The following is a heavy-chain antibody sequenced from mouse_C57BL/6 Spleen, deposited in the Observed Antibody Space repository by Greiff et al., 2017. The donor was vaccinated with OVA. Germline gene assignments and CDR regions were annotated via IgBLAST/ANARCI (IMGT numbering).Heavy chain of an antibody. CDR2: ISYDGSN. D-gene: IGHD4-1*01. CDR3: ARGVNWDVLDY. J-gene: IGHJ2*01. V-gene: IGHV3-6*01. Sequence: EVKLVESGPGLVKPSQSLSLTCSVTGYSITSGYYWNWIRQFPGNKLEWMGYISYDGSNNYNPSLKNRISITRDTSKNQFFLKLNSVTTEDTATYYCARGVNWDVLDYWGQGTTLTVSS. CDR1: GYSITSGYY.